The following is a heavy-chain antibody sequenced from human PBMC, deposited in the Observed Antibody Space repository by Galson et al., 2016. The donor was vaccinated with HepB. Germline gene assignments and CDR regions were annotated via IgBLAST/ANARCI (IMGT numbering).Heavy chain of an antibody. J-gene: IGHJ4*02. V-gene: IGHV3-23*01. Sequence: SLRPSCAASGFTLSNYAMSWVRQAPGKGLEWASDISGRGITTYYADPVKGRFTIPRDNSKKTVHLQMSSLRAEDTAVYYCARLFVGYIDYWGQGTMVTVSS. CDR1: GFTLSNYA. D-gene: IGHD2-21*02. CDR3: ARLFVGYIDY. CDR2: ISGRGITT.